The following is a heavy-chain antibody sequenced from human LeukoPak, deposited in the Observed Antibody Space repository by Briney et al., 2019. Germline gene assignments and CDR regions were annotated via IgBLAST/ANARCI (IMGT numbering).Heavy chain of an antibody. Sequence: GASVKVSCTASAYSFTSYYIHWVRQAPGQGLEWMGIINPGGGSTHYAQKVQGKGTMTRDTSTTTVSMELSSLRSEDTAVSYCARDREWGREDYYDGWGQGTLVTVSS. CDR1: AYSFTSYY. J-gene: IGHJ4*02. CDR2: INPGGGST. D-gene: IGHD3-16*01. V-gene: IGHV1-46*01. CDR3: ARDREWGREDYYDG.